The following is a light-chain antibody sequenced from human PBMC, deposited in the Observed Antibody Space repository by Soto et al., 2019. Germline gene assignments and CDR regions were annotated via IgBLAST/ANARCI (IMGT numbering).Light chain of an antibody. CDR3: QQYNNWTQT. V-gene: IGKV3D-15*01. CDR2: GAT. CDR1: QTVRDN. J-gene: IGKJ1*01. Sequence: EVVMTQSPATLSVSPGERATLSCRASQTVRDNLGWYQKKPGQHPRILIYGATTRATGIPARFSGSGSGTEFNLTISRLQSEDFAEYQCQQYNNWTQTFGQGTKVDIK.